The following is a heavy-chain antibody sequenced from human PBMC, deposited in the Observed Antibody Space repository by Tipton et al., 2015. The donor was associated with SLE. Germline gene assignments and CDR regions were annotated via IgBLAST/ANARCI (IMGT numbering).Heavy chain of an antibody. CDR1: GFTVSSNS. CDR2: IYSGGST. D-gene: IGHD3-10*01. V-gene: IGHV3-53*04. Sequence: QLVQSGGGLVQPGGSLRVSCAASGFTVSSNSMAWVRQAPAKGLEWVSGIYSGGSTYFADSVKGRFTISRDNSKNTLYLQMNSLRGEDTAVYYCARENRGLNYYYGMDVWGQGTTVTVSS. J-gene: IGHJ6*02. CDR3: ARENRGLNYYYGMDV.